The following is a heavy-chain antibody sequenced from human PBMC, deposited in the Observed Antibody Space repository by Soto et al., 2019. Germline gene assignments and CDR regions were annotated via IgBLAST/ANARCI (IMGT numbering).Heavy chain of an antibody. J-gene: IGHJ4*02. D-gene: IGHD2-21*02. Sequence: PGGSLRLSCAASGFTFTSYAMGWVRQAPGKGLEWVSVISSGGSTYYADSVRGRFTISRDNSKDTLSLQMNSLRAEDTAVYYCAKRRGDGGHFDYWGQGALVTVSS. CDR2: ISSGGST. CDR3: AKRRGDGGHFDY. CDR1: GFTFTSYA. V-gene: IGHV3-23*01.